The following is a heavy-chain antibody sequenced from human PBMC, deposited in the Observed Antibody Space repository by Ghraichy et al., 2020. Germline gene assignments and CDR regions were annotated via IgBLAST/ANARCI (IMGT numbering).Heavy chain of an antibody. CDR2: IWYDGSNK. CDR3: ARVGRGFPYGMDV. J-gene: IGHJ6*02. Sequence: GESLNISCAASGFTFSSYGMHWVRQAPGKGLEWVAVIWYDGSNKYYADSVKGRFTISRDNSKNTLYLQMNSLRAEDTAVYYCARVGRGFPYGMDVWGQGTTVTVSS. CDR1: GFTFSSYG. V-gene: IGHV3-33*01. D-gene: IGHD2-15*01.